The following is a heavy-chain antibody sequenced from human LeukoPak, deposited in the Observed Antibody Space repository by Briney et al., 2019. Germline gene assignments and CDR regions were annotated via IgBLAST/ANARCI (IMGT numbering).Heavy chain of an antibody. CDR1: GFTFSSYA. V-gene: IGHV3-23*01. CDR2: ISVIGGST. CDR3: ARETNPDYYYDSSGYYAHFDY. D-gene: IGHD3-22*01. Sequence: GGSLRLSCAASGFTFSSYAMSWVRKAPGKGLELVSVISVIGGSTYYADSVKGRFTISRDNSKNTLYLQMNSLRAEDTAVYYCARETNPDYYYDSSGYYAHFDYWGQGTLVTVSS. J-gene: IGHJ4*02.